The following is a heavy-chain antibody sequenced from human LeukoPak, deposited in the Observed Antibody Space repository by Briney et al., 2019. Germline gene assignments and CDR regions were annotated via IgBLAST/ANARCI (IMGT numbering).Heavy chain of an antibody. D-gene: IGHD3/OR15-3a*01. CDR2: IKHSGRT. CDR3: AREARGLFY. Sequence: SETLSLTCAVYNGSFSGYYWTWIRQPPGKGLEWIGEIKHSGRTTHTPSLKSRVSISVDPSKNQFSLKLSSVTAADTAMYYCAREARGLFYWGQGTLVTVSS. CDR1: NGSFSGYY. V-gene: IGHV4-34*01. J-gene: IGHJ4*02.